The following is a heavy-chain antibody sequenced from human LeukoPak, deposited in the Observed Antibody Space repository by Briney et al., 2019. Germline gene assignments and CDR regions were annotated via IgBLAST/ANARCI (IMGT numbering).Heavy chain of an antibody. CDR1: GGSFSGYY. Sequence: SETLSLTCAVYGGSFSGYYWSWIRQPPGKGLEWIGEINHSGSTNYNPSLKSRVTISVDTSKNQFSLKLSSVTAADTAVYYCARGFMITFGGVIVIPHDYWGQGTLVTVYS. CDR3: ARGFMITFGGVIVIPHDY. J-gene: IGHJ4*02. CDR2: INHSGST. D-gene: IGHD3-16*02. V-gene: IGHV4-34*01.